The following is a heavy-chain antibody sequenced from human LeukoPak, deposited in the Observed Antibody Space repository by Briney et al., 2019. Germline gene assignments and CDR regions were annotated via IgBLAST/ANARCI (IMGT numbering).Heavy chain of an antibody. CDR1: GFPISSYW. CDR2: IKHDSSET. Sequence: AGGSVRLSCAASGFPISSYWMSWVRQVPGKGLESVAHIKHDSSETYYVDTVRGRFIISRDNAKSSLYLQMNSLRVEDTAVYHCARGPTDFDASDIWGHGTLVTVSS. CDR3: ARGPTDFDASDI. V-gene: IGHV3-7*01. J-gene: IGHJ3*02.